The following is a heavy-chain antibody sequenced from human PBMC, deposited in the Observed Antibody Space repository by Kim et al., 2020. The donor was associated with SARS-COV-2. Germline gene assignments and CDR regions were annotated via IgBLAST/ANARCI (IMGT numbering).Heavy chain of an antibody. J-gene: IGHJ3*02. Sequence: GGSLRLSCAASGFTFSNAWMSWVRQAPGKGLEWVGRIKSKTDGGTTDYAAPVKGRFTISRDDSKNTLYLQMNSLKTEDTAVYYCTTVRDGYQDAFDIWGQGTMVTVSS. D-gene: IGHD2-21*01. CDR3: TTVRDGYQDAFDI. CDR2: IKSKTDGGTT. V-gene: IGHV3-15*01. CDR1: GFTFSNAW.